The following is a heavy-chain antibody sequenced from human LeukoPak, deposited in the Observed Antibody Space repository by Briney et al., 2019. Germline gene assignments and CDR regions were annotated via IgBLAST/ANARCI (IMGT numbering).Heavy chain of an antibody. Sequence: KPSETLSLTCTVSGGSISSYYWSWIRQPPGKGLEWIGYIYYSGSTNYNPSLKSRVTISVDTSKNQFSLKLSSVTAADTAVYYCARDPMAGSFDYWGQGTLVTVSS. J-gene: IGHJ4*02. V-gene: IGHV4-59*01. CDR1: GGSISSYY. CDR2: IYYSGST. D-gene: IGHD3-10*01. CDR3: ARDPMAGSFDY.